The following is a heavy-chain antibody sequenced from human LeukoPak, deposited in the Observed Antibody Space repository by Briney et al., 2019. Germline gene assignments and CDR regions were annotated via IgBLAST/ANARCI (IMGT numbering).Heavy chain of an antibody. Sequence: PGGSLRLSCAASGFTFSSYAMHWVRQAPGKGLEWVTVISDDGSNKYYADSVKGRFTISRDNSKNTLYLQMNSLRGEDTAVYYCAKGPSSSSVYWGQGTLVTVSS. CDR1: GFTFSSYA. J-gene: IGHJ4*02. D-gene: IGHD6-6*01. V-gene: IGHV3-30*04. CDR3: AKGPSSSSVY. CDR2: ISDDGSNK.